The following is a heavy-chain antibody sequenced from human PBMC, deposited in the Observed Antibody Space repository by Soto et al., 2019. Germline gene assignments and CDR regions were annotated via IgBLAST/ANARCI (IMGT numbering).Heavy chain of an antibody. CDR3: ARARYSSGSGPYYFDY. D-gene: IGHD6-19*01. V-gene: IGHV1-69*05. J-gene: IGHJ4*02. CDR2: IIPIFGTA. CDR1: GGTFSSYA. Sequence: SVKVSCKASGGTFSSYAISWVRQAPGQGLEWMGGIIPIFGTANYAQKFQGRVTMTTDTSTSTAYMELRSLRSDDTAVYYCARARYSSGSGPYYFDYWGQGTLVTVSS.